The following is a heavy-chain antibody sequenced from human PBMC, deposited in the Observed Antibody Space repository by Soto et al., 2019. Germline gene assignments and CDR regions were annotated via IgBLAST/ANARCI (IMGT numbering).Heavy chain of an antibody. CDR2: ISGSGGST. CDR1: GFTFSSYA. Sequence: EVQLLESGGGLVQPGGSLRLSCAASGFTFSSYAMSWVRQAPGKGLEWVSAISGSGGSTYYADSVKGRFTISRDNSKNTLYLQMNSQRAEDTAVYYCAKDDGSSWSFDYWGQGTLVTVSS. J-gene: IGHJ4*02. V-gene: IGHV3-23*01. D-gene: IGHD6-13*01. CDR3: AKDDGSSWSFDY.